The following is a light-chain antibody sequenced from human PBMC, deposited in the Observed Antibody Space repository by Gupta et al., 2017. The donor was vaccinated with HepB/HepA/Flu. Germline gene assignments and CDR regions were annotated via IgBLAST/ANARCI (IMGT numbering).Light chain of an antibody. CDR3: QQYSNYIS. CDR2: KAS. V-gene: IGKV1-5*03. CDR1: QTITTY. J-gene: IGKJ4*01. Sequence: DIQMTQSPSTLSASIGDRVTITCWTSQTITTYLAWYQQKPGKAPKLLIYKASSLESGVPSRFSGSGSGTEFTLTISSLQPDDVATYYCQQYSNYISFGGGTKVEI.